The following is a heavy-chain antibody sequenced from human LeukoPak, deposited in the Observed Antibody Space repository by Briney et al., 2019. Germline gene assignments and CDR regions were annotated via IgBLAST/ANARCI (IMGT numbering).Heavy chain of an antibody. V-gene: IGHV4-59*08. CDR3: AGDLWFGELLSYNWFDP. CDR1: GGSISSYY. D-gene: IGHD3-10*01. CDR2: IYYSGGT. J-gene: IGHJ5*02. Sequence: IPSETLSLTCTVSGGSISSYYWSWIRQPPGKGLECIGYIYYSGGTNYNPSLKSRVTISVDTSMNQFSLKLSSVTAADTAVYYCAGDLWFGELLSYNWFDPWGQGTLVTVSS.